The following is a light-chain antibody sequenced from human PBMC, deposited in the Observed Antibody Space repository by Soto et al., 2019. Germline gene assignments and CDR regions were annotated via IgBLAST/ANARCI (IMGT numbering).Light chain of an antibody. CDR2: DNN. Sequence: QSVLTQPPSASGTPGQRVTISCSGGSSNIGSNTVNWYQHLPGTAPKLLIYDNNRRPSGVPDRFSGSKSGASASLSISGPQSEDEADFHCAAWDDSLNGPVFGGGTKVTVL. V-gene: IGLV1-44*01. CDR1: SSNIGSNT. J-gene: IGLJ2*01. CDR3: AAWDDSLNGPV.